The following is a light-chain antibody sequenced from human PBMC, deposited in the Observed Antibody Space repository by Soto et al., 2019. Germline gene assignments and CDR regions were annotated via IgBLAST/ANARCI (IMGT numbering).Light chain of an antibody. CDR2: GAS. J-gene: IGKJ1*01. V-gene: IGKV3-20*01. CDR3: QQYATSPGT. Sequence: EIVLTQSPATLSLSRLEIATLSFMASQSVSSYLAWYQQKPGQAPRLLIHGASTRATGIPARFSGSGSGTDFTLTISGLEPEDFAVYYCQQYATSPGTFGQGTKVDIK. CDR1: QSVSSY.